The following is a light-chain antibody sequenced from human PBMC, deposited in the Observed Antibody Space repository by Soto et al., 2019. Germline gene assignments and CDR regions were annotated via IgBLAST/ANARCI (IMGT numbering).Light chain of an antibody. CDR2: DVN. CDR3: SSFTTGVNYV. CDR1: SSDVGAYNF. Sequence: QSALTQPASVSGSPGQSITISCTGTSSDVGAYNFVSWCQQHPGKAPKLIIYDVNNRPLEVSNRFSGSTSGNTASLTISGLQAADEGDYYCSSFTTGVNYVFGIGTKITVL. V-gene: IGLV2-14*03. J-gene: IGLJ1*01.